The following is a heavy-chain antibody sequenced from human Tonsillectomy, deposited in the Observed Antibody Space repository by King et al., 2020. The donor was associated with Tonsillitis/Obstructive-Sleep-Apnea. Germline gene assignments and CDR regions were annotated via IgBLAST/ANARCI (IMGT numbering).Heavy chain of an antibody. J-gene: IGHJ4*02. CDR3: SRDHIFDY. Sequence: VKLVESGGGLVQPGGSLRVSCEASGFTFRSYWMNWVRQAPGRGLEWVATIKHDGSEKFYVDSVKGRFTISRDNARNSLYLQMNSLRVEDTAVYYCSRDHIFDYWGQGTLVTVSS. CDR1: GFTFRSYW. CDR2: IKHDGSEK. V-gene: IGHV3-7*04.